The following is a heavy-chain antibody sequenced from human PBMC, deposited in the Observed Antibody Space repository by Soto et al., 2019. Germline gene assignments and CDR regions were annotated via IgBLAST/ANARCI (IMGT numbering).Heavy chain of an antibody. J-gene: IGHJ6*02. V-gene: IGHV4-59*01. CDR1: GGSISSYY. Sequence: SETLSLTCTVSGGSISSYYWSWIRQPPGKGLEWIGYIYYSGSTNYNPSLKSRVTISVDTSKNQFSLKLSSVTAADTAVYYCARVTLYDFWSGYYVPTDDYHYYLLDFWGQGTSVTV. CDR3: ARVTLYDFWSGYYVPTDDYHYYLLDF. CDR2: IYYSGST. D-gene: IGHD3-3*01.